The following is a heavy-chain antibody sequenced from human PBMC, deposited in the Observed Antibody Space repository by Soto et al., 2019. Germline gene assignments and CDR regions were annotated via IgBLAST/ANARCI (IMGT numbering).Heavy chain of an antibody. CDR2: ISPYTGDT. D-gene: IGHD3-16*01. CDR1: GYIFVNYG. CDR3: AMVDNYVTPTPQDV. V-gene: IGHV1-18*01. Sequence: QVQLVQSGDEMKKPGASVRVSCKASGYIFVNYGIAWVRQARGQGLEWMGWISPYTGDTHSASKVQGRLTMTTDTSLSTAYMDLGSLTSDDTAVYYCAMVDNYVTPTPQDVWGQGTTVTVSS. J-gene: IGHJ6*02.